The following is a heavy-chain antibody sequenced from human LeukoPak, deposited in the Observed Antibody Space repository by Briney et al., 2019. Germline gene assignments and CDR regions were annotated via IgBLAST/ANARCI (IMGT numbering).Heavy chain of an antibody. CDR1: GFTFNTFG. J-gene: IGHJ4*02. Sequence: GGSLRLSCAASGFTFNTFGMHWVRQAPGKGLEWVAVISYDGSNKYSADSVKGRLTISRDNSKNTLYLQMNSLRPEDTAVYYCATDHGFHYGAYFDYWGQGTLVTVSS. D-gene: IGHD4-17*01. CDR2: ISYDGSNK. CDR3: ATDHGFHYGAYFDY. V-gene: IGHV3-30*03.